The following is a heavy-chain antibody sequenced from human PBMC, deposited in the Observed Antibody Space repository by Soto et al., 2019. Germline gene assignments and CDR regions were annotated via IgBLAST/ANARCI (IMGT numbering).Heavy chain of an antibody. CDR2: ISYDGSNK. D-gene: IGHD4-17*01. CDR3: AKDLMGYGDAGDGFDP. CDR1: GFTFSSYG. V-gene: IGHV3-30*18. J-gene: IGHJ5*02. Sequence: QVQLVESGGGVVQPGRSLRLSCAASGFTFSSYGMHWVRQAPGKGLEWVAVISYDGSNKYYANSVKGRFTISRDNSKNSMCMQMNSLRDGDTAVDYCAKDLMGYGDAGDGFDPWGQGTLVTVSS.